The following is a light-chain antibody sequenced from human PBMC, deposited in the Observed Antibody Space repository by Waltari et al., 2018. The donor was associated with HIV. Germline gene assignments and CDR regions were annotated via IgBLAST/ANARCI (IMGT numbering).Light chain of an antibody. CDR3: QSYCSILRGGV. V-gene: IGLV1-40*01. CDR1: NSNIGAAYD. J-gene: IGLJ1*01. CDR2: ANS. Sequence: QSVLTQPPSVSGAPGQRVTISCTGSNSNIGAAYDVHWYQQLPGTAPKVLIYANSNRPSGFPDLFSGSKSGTSASLAITGLQAEEEAYYYGQSYCSILRGGVFGTGTKVTVL.